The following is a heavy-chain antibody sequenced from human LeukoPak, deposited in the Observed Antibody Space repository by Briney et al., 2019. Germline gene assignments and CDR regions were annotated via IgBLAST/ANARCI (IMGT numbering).Heavy chain of an antibody. V-gene: IGHV4-39*01. CDR2: FYYTGST. CDR3: ARHSRSGYGDYESAFDI. J-gene: IGHJ3*02. CDR1: GGSISSSGYY. Sequence: SETLSLTCTVSGGSISSSGYYWDWIRQPPGKGLEWIGNFYYTGSTYYNPSLKSRITISIDTSKNQFSLKLRSVTAADTAVYYCARHSRSGYGDYESAFDIWGQGTMVTVSS. D-gene: IGHD5-12*01.